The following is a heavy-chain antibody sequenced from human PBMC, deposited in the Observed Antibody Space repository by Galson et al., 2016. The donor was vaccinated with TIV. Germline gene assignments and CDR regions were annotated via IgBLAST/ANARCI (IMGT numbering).Heavy chain of an antibody. CDR2: VYYSGAT. CDR1: GGSISNGDYY. D-gene: IGHD2-21*01. CDR3: ARCRGEYYYGIDV. Sequence: TLSLTCSVFGGSISNGDYYWTWIRQPPGKGLEWIGYVYYSGATNYNPSLKRRVTLSVDRSTNQFSLRLNSVTAADTAVYSCARCRGEYYYGIDVWGQVTTVTVSS. V-gene: IGHV4-30-4*08. J-gene: IGHJ6*02.